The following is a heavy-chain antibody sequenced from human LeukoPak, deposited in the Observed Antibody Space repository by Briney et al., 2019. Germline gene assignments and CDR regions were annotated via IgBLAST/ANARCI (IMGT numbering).Heavy chain of an antibody. CDR1: GDSISSFY. CDR3: ARDRAPVSY. J-gene: IGHJ4*02. D-gene: IGHD2/OR15-2a*01. V-gene: IGHV4-4*07. CDR2: MYASGNT. Sequence: SETLSLTCTVSGDSISSFYWSWIRQPAGKGLEWIGRMYASGNTNYNPSLKSRATMSVDMSKNQFSLNLSSVTAADTAVYYCARDRAPVSYWGQGTLVTVSS.